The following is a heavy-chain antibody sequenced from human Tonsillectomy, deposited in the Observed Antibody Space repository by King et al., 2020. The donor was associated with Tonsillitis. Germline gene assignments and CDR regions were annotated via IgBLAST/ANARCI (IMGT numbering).Heavy chain of an antibody. V-gene: IGHV3-33*01. Sequence: VQLVESGGGVVQPGRSLRRSCVAVGFSFSSYGMHWVRQAPGKGLEWVAVIWYDGIEKYYGYSVKGRFTISRDNSKNTLHLQMNSLRAEDTAVYYCARFYGDYPGWFDPWGQGTLVTVSS. J-gene: IGHJ5*02. CDR3: ARFYGDYPGWFDP. CDR1: GFSFSSYG. D-gene: IGHD4-17*01. CDR2: IWYDGIEK.